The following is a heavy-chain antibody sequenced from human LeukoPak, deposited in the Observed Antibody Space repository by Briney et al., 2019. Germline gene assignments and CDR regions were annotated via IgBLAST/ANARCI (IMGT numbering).Heavy chain of an antibody. J-gene: IGHJ1*01. CDR3: ARAENH. CDR1: GFTFSSYW. V-gene: IGHV3-74*01. Sequence: PGGSLRLSCAASGFTFSSYWMHWVRQAPGKGLVWVSRINIDGSSTIYADSVKGRFTISRDNAKNTLYLQMNSLRAEGTAIYYCARAENHWGQGTLVTVSS. CDR2: INIDGSST. D-gene: IGHD2/OR15-2a*01.